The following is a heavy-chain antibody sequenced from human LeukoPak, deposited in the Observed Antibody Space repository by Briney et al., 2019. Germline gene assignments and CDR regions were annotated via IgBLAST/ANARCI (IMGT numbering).Heavy chain of an antibody. V-gene: IGHV3-66*02. J-gene: IGHJ4*02. Sequence: GGSLRLSCAASGFTVSSNYMSWVRQAPGKGLEWVSVIYSGGSTYYADSVKGRFTISRDNSKNTLYLQMNSLRAEDTAVYYCARGPYDFWSGYYPPYFDYWGQGTLVTVSS. CDR2: IYSGGST. CDR3: ARGPYDFWSGYYPPYFDY. D-gene: IGHD3-3*01. CDR1: GFTVSSNY.